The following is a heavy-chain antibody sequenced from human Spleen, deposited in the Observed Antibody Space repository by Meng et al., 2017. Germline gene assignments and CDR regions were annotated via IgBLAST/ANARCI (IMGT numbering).Heavy chain of an antibody. D-gene: IGHD7-27*01. V-gene: IGHV4-34*01. Sequence: ESLKISCAVYGGSFSGYYWSWIRQPPGKGLEWIGEINHSGSTNYNPSLKSRVIISVDTSKNQFSLKLSSVTAADTAVYYCARGSTGVTFDYWGQGTLVTVSS. CDR2: INHSGST. CDR3: ARGSTGVTFDY. CDR1: GGSFSGYY. J-gene: IGHJ4*02.